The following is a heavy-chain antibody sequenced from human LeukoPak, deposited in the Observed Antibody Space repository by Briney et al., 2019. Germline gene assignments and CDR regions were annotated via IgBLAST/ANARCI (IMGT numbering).Heavy chain of an antibody. J-gene: IGHJ4*02. CDR2: ISAFNGNT. Sequence: VASVKVSCKASGYTFTSYGISWVRQAPGQGLEWMGWISAFNGNTNYAQKLQGRVTMTTDTSTSTAYMELRSLRSDDTAVYYCARKLRPDDYGDYWGQGTLVTVSS. D-gene: IGHD4-17*01. V-gene: IGHV1-18*01. CDR1: GYTFTSYG. CDR3: ARKLRPDDYGDY.